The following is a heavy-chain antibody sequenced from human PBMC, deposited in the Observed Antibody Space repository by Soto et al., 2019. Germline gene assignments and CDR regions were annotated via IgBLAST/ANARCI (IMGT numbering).Heavy chain of an antibody. Sequence: SETLSLTCAVSGGSISSSNWWSWVRQPPGKGLEWIGEIYHSGSTNYNPSLKSRVTISVDKSKNQFSLKLSSVTAADTAVYYCARGMNDYGEGWFGPWGQGTLVTVSS. CDR1: GGSISSSNW. CDR3: ARGMNDYGEGWFGP. V-gene: IGHV4-4*02. J-gene: IGHJ5*02. CDR2: IYHSGST. D-gene: IGHD4-17*01.